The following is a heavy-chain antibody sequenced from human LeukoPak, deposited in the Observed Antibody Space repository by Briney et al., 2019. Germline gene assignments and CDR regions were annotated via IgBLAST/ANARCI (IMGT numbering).Heavy chain of an antibody. Sequence: ASVKVSCKASGYTFTTYPIHWVRQAPGQRLEWMGWINAGNGNTKYSQKFQGRVTITRDTSASTAYMELSSLRSEDTAVYYCARDGVVVVAATPGDNWFDPWGQGTLVTVSS. CDR2: INAGNGNT. V-gene: IGHV1-3*01. D-gene: IGHD2-15*01. CDR3: ARDGVVVVAATPGDNWFDP. J-gene: IGHJ5*02. CDR1: GYTFTTYP.